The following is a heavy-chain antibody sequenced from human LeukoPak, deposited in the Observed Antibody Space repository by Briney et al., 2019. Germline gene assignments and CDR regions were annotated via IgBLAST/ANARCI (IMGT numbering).Heavy chain of an antibody. D-gene: IGHD6-6*01. CDR3: ARAGIAALYMDV. CDR1: GFTFSSYW. J-gene: IGHJ6*03. CDR2: INSDGSST. Sequence: GGSLRLSCAASGFTFSSYWMHWVRQAPGKGLVWVSRINSDGSSTSYADSVKGRFTISRDNAKNTLYLQMNSLRAEDTAVYYCARAGIAALYMDVWGKGTTVTVSS. V-gene: IGHV3-74*01.